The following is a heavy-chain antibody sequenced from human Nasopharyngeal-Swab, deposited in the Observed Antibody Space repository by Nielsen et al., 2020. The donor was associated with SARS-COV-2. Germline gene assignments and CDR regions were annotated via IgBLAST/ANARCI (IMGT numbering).Heavy chain of an antibody. V-gene: IGHV3-23*01. D-gene: IGHD6-19*01. CDR1: GFTFSSSA. CDR3: AREQWLGTYYYYGMDV. J-gene: IGHJ6*02. Sequence: GGSLRLSCAASGFTFSSSAISWVRQAPGMGLEWVSVIGAAGNTIYADSVKGRFTISRDNSKNTVYLQMNSLRAEDTAVYYCAREQWLGTYYYYGMDVWGQGTTVTVSS. CDR2: IGAAGNT.